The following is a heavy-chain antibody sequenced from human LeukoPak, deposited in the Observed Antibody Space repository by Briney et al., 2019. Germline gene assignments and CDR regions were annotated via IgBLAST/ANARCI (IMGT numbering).Heavy chain of an antibody. CDR2: IKQGGSEK. V-gene: IGHV3-7*01. CDR1: GFTLSIYR. D-gene: IGHD4-11*01. J-gene: IGHJ6*03. Sequence: GGSLRLSCAASGFTLSIYRMSWVRQARGKGLEWVANIKQGGSEKLYVDSVKGRFTISRDNAKNSLYLQMSSLRAEDTVVYYCTRVEETATTAAIIRKYSYYYYYMDVWGKGNTVTVSS. CDR3: TRVEETATTAAIIRKYSYYYYYMDV.